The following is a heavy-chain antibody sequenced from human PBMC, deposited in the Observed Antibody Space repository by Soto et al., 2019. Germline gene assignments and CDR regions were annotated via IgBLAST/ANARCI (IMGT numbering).Heavy chain of an antibody. D-gene: IGHD3-22*01. V-gene: IGHV3-48*02. Sequence: EVQLVESGGGLVQPGGSLRLSCAASGFTFSSYSMNWVRQAPGKGLEWVSYISSSSSTIYYADSVKGRFTISRDNAKNSLYLQMNSLRDEDTAVYYCARDRPYYYDSSGYEYYFDYWGQGTLVTVSS. J-gene: IGHJ4*02. CDR3: ARDRPYYYDSSGYEYYFDY. CDR1: GFTFSSYS. CDR2: ISSSSSTI.